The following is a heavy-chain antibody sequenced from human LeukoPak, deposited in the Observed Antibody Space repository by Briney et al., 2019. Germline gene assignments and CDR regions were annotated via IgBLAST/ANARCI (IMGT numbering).Heavy chain of an antibody. CDR1: GYTFTSYD. CDR2: MNPNSGNT. Sequence: GASVKVPCKASGYTFTSYDINWVRQATGQGLEWMGWMNPNSGNTGYAQKFQGRVTMTRNTSISTAYMELSSLRSEDTAVYYCARGSRYNWNDYYYYYYMDVWGKGTTVTVSS. V-gene: IGHV1-8*01. CDR3: ARGSRYNWNDYYYYYYMDV. J-gene: IGHJ6*03. D-gene: IGHD1-20*01.